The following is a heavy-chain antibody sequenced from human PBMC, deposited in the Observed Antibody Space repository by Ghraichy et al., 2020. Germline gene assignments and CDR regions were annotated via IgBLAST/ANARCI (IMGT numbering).Heavy chain of an antibody. V-gene: IGHV3-23*01. CDR3: AKAGRGYSSGWPFDY. Sequence: GGSLRLSCAASGFTFSSYAMSWVRQAPGKGLEWVSAISGSGGSTYYADSVKGRFTISRDNSKNTLYLQMNSLRAEDTAVYYCAKAGRGYSSGWPFDYWGQGTLVTVSS. D-gene: IGHD6-19*01. CDR1: GFTFSSYA. CDR2: ISGSGGST. J-gene: IGHJ4*02.